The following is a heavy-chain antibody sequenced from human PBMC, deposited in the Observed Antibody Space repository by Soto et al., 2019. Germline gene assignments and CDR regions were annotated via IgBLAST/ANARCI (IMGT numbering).Heavy chain of an antibody. J-gene: IGHJ4*02. D-gene: IGHD2-21*02. V-gene: IGHV1-69*02. CDR2: IIPIVGIT. Sequence: QVQLVQSGAEVKKPGSSVKVSCKASGGTFSSYTISWVRQAPGQGLEWMGRIIPIVGITKYAQKFQGRVTITAGTSTSTAYMELSSLRSEDTAVYYCARDDGLAYCGGDCYSWGQGTLVTVSS. CDR1: GGTFSSYT. CDR3: ARDDGLAYCGGDCYS.